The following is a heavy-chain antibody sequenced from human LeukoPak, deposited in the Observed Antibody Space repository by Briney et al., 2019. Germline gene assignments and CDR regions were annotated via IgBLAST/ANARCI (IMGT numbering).Heavy chain of an antibody. CDR3: ARDGSSSWYNL. Sequence: ASVKASCKASGYTFTSYGISWVRQAPGQGLEWVGWISLANGNTNYAQKLQGRVTMTTDTSTSTAYMELRSLISDDTAVYYCARDGSSSWYNLWGQGTLVTVSS. D-gene: IGHD6-13*01. V-gene: IGHV1-18*01. CDR2: ISLANGNT. CDR1: GYTFTSYG. J-gene: IGHJ4*02.